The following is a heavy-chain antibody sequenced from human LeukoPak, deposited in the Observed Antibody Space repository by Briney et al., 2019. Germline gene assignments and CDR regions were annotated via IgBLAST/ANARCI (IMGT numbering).Heavy chain of an antibody. D-gene: IGHD2-15*01. CDR2: VYYTGST. J-gene: IGHJ6*03. Sequence: SETLSLTCTVSGGSISSYYWSWIRQPPGKGLEWIGYVYYTGSTNYNPSLKSRVTISVDTSKNLFSLQLSSVTAADTAVYYCARVGGYYYYYMDVWGKGTMVTVSS. CDR1: GGSISSYY. CDR3: ARVGGYYYYYMDV. V-gene: IGHV4-59*01.